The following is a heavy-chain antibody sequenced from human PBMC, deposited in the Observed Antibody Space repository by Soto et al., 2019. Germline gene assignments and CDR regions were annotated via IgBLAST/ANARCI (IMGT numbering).Heavy chain of an antibody. CDR2: FYPGDSTS. J-gene: IGHJ6*02. CDR1: GYSFISYW. Sequence: GESLKISCKTSGYSFISYWVAWVRQLPGKGLEWMGTFYPGDSTSTYSPSFQGQVTISADKSISTAYLQWSSLKASDTAMYYCAMPSREGYCSSTSCYYYYGMDVWGQGTTVTVSS. V-gene: IGHV5-51*01. D-gene: IGHD2-2*01. CDR3: AMPSREGYCSSTSCYYYYGMDV.